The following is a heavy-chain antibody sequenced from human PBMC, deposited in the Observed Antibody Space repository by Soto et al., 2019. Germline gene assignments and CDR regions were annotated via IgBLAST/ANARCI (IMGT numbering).Heavy chain of an antibody. CDR1: GGSLSDYY. D-gene: IGHD1-26*01. Sequence: QVQLQQWGSGLLKPSETLSLTCAIYGGSLSDYYWHWIRQSPGKGLEWIGEIHLSGRVNFTPSLKSRTSLSMDTSRNHFFLTLRSVTAADTAVYFCARTPTRGASAWLDPWGRGHLVTVSS. CDR2: IHLSGRV. V-gene: IGHV4-34*01. J-gene: IGHJ5*02. CDR3: ARTPTRGASAWLDP.